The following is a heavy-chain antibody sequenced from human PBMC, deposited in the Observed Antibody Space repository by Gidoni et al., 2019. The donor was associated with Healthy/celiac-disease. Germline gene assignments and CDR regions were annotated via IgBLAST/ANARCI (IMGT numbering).Heavy chain of an antibody. D-gene: IGHD1-26*01. V-gene: IGHV3-23*01. CDR1: GFTFSSYA. CDR2: ISGSGGST. Sequence: EVPLLESGGGLVQPGGSLRLSCSASGFTFSSYAMSWVRQAPGKGLEWVSAISGSGGSTYYADSVKGRFTISRDNSKNTLYLQMNSLRAEDTAVYYCAKVRDGSAGAFDYWGQGTLVTVSS. J-gene: IGHJ4*02. CDR3: AKVRDGSAGAFDY.